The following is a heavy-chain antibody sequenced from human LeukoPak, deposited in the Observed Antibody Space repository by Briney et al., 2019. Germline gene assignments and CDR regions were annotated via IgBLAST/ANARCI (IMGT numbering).Heavy chain of an antibody. V-gene: IGHV1-46*01. D-gene: IGHD6-19*01. Sequence: ASVKVSCKASGYTFTSYYMHWVRQAPGQGLEWMGIINPSGGSTSYAQKFQGRVTMTRDTSISTAYMELSRLRSDDTAVYYCARDWKQWQNWFDPWGQGTLVTVSS. J-gene: IGHJ5*02. CDR2: INPSGGST. CDR3: ARDWKQWQNWFDP. CDR1: GYTFTSYY.